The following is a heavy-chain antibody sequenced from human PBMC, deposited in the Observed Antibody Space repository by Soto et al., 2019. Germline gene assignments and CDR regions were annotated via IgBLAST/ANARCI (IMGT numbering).Heavy chain of an antibody. CDR3: AKGRGDYYDSSGYFDY. Sequence: GGSLRLSXAASGFTFDDYAMHWVRHAPGKGLEWVSGISWNSGSIGYADSVKGRFTISRDNAKNSLYLQMNSLRAEDTALYYCAKGRGDYYDSSGYFDYWGQGTLVTVSS. CDR1: GFTFDDYA. D-gene: IGHD3-22*01. CDR2: ISWNSGSI. V-gene: IGHV3-9*01. J-gene: IGHJ4*02.